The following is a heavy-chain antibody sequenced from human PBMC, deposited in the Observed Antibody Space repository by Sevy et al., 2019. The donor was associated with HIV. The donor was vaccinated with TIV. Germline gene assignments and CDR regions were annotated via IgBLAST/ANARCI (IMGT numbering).Heavy chain of an antibody. J-gene: IGHJ3*02. CDR1: GFTFSSYA. CDR2: ISYDGSNK. Sequence: GGSVRLSCAASGFTFSSYAMHWVRQAPGKGLEWVAVISYDGSNKYYADSVKGRFTISRDNSKNTLYLQMNSLGAEDTAVYYCARRYCTNGVCYSAFDIWGQGTMVTVSS. CDR3: ARRYCTNGVCYSAFDI. D-gene: IGHD2-8*01. V-gene: IGHV3-30*04.